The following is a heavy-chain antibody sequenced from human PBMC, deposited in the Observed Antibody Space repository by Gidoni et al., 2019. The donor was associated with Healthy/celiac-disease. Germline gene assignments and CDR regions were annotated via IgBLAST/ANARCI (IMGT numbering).Heavy chain of an antibody. J-gene: IGHJ3*02. CDR3: ARDGGSSGVDAFDI. V-gene: IGHV1-46*01. D-gene: IGHD1-26*01. Sequence: QVQLVQSGPEVKKPGASVKVSFKASGYTFTSYYMHWVRQAPGQGLEWLGISNPSGGSKSDAKEFQGRVTMTRDTSTSTVYMELSSLRSEDTAVYYCARDGGSSGVDAFDIWGQGTMVTVSS. CDR1: GYTFTSYY. CDR2: SNPSGGSK.